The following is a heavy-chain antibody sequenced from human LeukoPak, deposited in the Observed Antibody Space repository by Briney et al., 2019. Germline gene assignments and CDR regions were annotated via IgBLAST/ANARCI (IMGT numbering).Heavy chain of an antibody. J-gene: IGHJ4*02. Sequence: GGSLRLSCAASGFAVSSNYMSWVRHAPGKGLEWVSVIHSGGSTYYADSVKGRFTISRDNSKNTLYLQMNSLRAEDTAVYYCARDGGTAAGYPGREYYFDYWGQGTLVTVSS. CDR1: GFAVSSNY. V-gene: IGHV3-66*02. CDR2: IHSGGST. D-gene: IGHD6-13*01. CDR3: ARDGGTAAGYPGREYYFDY.